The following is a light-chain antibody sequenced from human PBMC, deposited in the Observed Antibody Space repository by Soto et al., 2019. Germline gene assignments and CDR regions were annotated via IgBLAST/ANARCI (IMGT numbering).Light chain of an antibody. CDR1: QTVSSTN. Sequence: EIVLTQSPGTLSLSPVERATLSCRASQTVSSTNFSACHQQPGQAPSLLIYGASSTATGIPPRFSRSRSGTVFTLTINILEPDDFSVDYWHQYGNSPQTFGRGTKVDIK. CDR2: GAS. J-gene: IGKJ1*01. V-gene: IGKV3-20*01. CDR3: HQYGNSPQT.